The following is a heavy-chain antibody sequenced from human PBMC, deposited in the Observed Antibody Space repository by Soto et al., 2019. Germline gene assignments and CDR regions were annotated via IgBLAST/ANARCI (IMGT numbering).Heavy chain of an antibody. CDR3: ARGGVTGYFDY. Sequence: SETLSLTCAVYGGSFSGYYWSWIRQPPGKGLEWIGEINHSGSTNYNPSLKSRVTISVDTSKNQFSLKLSSVTAADTGVYYCARGGVTGYFDYWGQGTLVTVSS. CDR2: INHSGST. CDR1: GGSFSGYY. D-gene: IGHD7-27*01. J-gene: IGHJ4*02. V-gene: IGHV4-34*01.